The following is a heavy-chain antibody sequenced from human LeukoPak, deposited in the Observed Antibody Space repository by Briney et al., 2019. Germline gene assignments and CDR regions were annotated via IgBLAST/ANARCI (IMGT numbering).Heavy chain of an antibody. Sequence: ASVKVSCKASGYTFTSYGISWVRQAPGQGLEWMGWISAYNGNTNYAQKLQGRVTMTTDTSTSTAYMELRSLRSDDTAVYYCAREGRYFDWSFYYYYYMDVWGKGTTVTISS. CDR2: ISAYNGNT. V-gene: IGHV1-18*01. CDR1: GYTFTSYG. D-gene: IGHD3-9*01. J-gene: IGHJ6*03. CDR3: AREGRYFDWSFYYYYYMDV.